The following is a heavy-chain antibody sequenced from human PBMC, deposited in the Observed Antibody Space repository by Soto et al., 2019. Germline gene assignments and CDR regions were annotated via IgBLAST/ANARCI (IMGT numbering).Heavy chain of an antibody. D-gene: IGHD2-2*01. CDR3: ARYTSYATHY. Sequence: SENLSLTCTVSGTSLSSYYWSWNRQPPGKGLEWIANIHYSGTTNYNPSLASRVILSVDTSKKQFYLKMTSVTAADRAMYFCARYTSYATHYWGRATMFAIYS. CDR1: GTSLSSYY. V-gene: IGHV4-59*01. CDR2: IHYSGTT. J-gene: IGHJ4*02.